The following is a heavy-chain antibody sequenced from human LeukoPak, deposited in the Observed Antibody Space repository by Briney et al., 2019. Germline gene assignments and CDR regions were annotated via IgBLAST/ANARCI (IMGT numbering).Heavy chain of an antibody. CDR2: IYHDGFT. V-gene: IGHV4-30-2*01. D-gene: IGHD3-10*01. CDR3: ARGYDKIVDY. J-gene: IGHJ4*02. CDR1: GGSVSSGGYS. Sequence: SETLSLTCAVSGGSVSSGGYSWSWIRQPPGKGLEWNGSIYHDGFTYYSPSLKSRVTITADRTNNRFALKLAAVTAADTAVYYCARGYDKIVDYWGQGALVTVSS.